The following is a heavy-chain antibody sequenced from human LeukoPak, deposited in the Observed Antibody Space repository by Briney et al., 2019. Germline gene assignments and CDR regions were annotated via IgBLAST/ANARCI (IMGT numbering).Heavy chain of an antibody. Sequence: SGPTLVNPTQTLTLTCTFSGFSLSTSGVGVGWIRQPPGKALEWLALIYWDDDKRYSPSLKTRLTISKDTSKSQVVLTMTNMDPVDTATYYCARITDYYHSSGYYYEAFDIWGQGTMVTVSS. D-gene: IGHD3-22*01. V-gene: IGHV2-5*02. CDR1: GFSLSTSGVG. CDR2: IYWDDDK. CDR3: ARITDYYHSSGYYYEAFDI. J-gene: IGHJ3*02.